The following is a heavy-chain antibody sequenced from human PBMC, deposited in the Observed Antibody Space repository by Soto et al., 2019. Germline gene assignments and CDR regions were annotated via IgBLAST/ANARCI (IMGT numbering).Heavy chain of an antibody. V-gene: IGHV3-74*01. D-gene: IGHD1-26*01. CDR2: INSDGSST. Sequence: EVQLVESGGGLVQPGGSLRLSCAASGFTFSSYWMHWVRQAPGKGLVWVSRINSDGSSTSYADSVKGRFTISRDNAKNTLYLKMNSLRAEDKAVYYCVRGGSLNWYFDLWGRGTLVTVSS. J-gene: IGHJ2*01. CDR1: GFTFSSYW. CDR3: VRGGSLNWYFDL.